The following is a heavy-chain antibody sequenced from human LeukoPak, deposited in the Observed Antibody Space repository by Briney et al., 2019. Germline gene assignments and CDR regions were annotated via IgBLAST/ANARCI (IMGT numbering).Heavy chain of an antibody. CDR2: INPNSGGT. J-gene: IGHJ6*02. CDR1: GYTFTGYY. D-gene: IGHD3-3*01. Sequence: ASVKVSCKASGYTFTGYYMHWVRQAPGQGPEWMGRINPNSGGTNYAQKFQGRVTMTRDTSISTAYMELSRLRSDDTAVYYCARDRGEWLSYGMDVWGQGTTVTVSS. V-gene: IGHV1-2*06. CDR3: ARDRGEWLSYGMDV.